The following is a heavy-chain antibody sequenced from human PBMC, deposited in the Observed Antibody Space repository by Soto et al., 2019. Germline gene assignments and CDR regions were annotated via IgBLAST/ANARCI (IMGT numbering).Heavy chain of an antibody. J-gene: IGHJ4*02. D-gene: IGHD3-9*01. Sequence: GGSLRLSCAASGFTFSGYWMTWVRQAPGKGLEWVADIKKDGTEKYYVDSVKGRFTISRDNDKKSVYLQMDGLTVEDTAVYRCARGPSYSDYSNDWFFDSWGQGALVTVSS. CDR3: ARGPSYSDYSNDWFFDS. CDR1: GFTFSGYW. V-gene: IGHV3-7*03. CDR2: IKKDGTEK.